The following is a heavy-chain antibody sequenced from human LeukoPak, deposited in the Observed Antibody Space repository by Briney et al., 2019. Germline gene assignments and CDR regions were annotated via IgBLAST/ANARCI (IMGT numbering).Heavy chain of an antibody. V-gene: IGHV4-4*07. Sequence: PSETLSLTCTVSGGSISSYYWSWIRQPAGKGLEWIGRIYTSGSTNYNPSLKSRVTMSVDTSKNQFSLKLSSVTAADTAVYYCARGTPYCSSTSCYTEVGFLRWFDPWGQGTLVTVSS. CDR1: GGSISSYY. CDR2: IYTSGST. J-gene: IGHJ5*02. CDR3: ARGTPYCSSTSCYTEVGFLRWFDP. D-gene: IGHD2-2*02.